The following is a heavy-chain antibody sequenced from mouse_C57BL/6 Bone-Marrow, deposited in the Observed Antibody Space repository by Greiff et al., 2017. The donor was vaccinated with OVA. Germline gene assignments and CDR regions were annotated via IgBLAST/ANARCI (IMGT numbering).Heavy chain of an antibody. Sequence: QVQLQQPGAELVKPGASVKLSCKASGYTFTSYWMHWVKQRPGQGLEWIGEIDPSDSYTNYNQKFKGKSTLTVDKSSSTAYMQLSSLTSEDSAVYYCARDDYDVYYAMDYWGQGTSVTVSS. CDR3: ARDDYDVYYAMDY. CDR1: GYTFTSYW. V-gene: IGHV1-69*01. D-gene: IGHD2-4*01. CDR2: IDPSDSYT. J-gene: IGHJ4*01.